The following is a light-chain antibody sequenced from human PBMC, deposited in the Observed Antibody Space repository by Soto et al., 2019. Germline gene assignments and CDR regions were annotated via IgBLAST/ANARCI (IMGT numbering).Light chain of an antibody. CDR1: QSAGSW. CDR2: DAS. J-gene: IGKJ1*01. V-gene: IGKV1-5*01. CDR3: QQYSSYSVT. Sequence: DIQMTQSPSTLSASVGDRVTITCRASQSAGSWLAWYQQKPGRAPKLLISDASSLEGGVPSRFSGSGSGTEVTLTINGLQPDDFATYDCQQYSSYSVTFGAGTKVEIK.